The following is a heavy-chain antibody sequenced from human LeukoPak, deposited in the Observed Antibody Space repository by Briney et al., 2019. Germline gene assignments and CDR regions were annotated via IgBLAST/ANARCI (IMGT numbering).Heavy chain of an antibody. CDR2: IYYSGST. D-gene: IGHD4-23*01. CDR1: GGSVSSGSYY. CDR3: ARDGGYGGNSGPFDY. Sequence: SETLSLTCTVSGGSVSSGSYYWSWPRQPPGKGLEWIGYIYYSGSTNYNPSLKSRVTISVDTSKNQFSLKLSSVTAADTAVYYCARDGGYGGNSGPFDYWGQGTLVTVSS. V-gene: IGHV4-61*01. J-gene: IGHJ4*02.